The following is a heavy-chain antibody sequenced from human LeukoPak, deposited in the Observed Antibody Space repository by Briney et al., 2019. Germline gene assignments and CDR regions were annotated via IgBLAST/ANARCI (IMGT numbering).Heavy chain of an antibody. J-gene: IGHJ6*04. D-gene: IGHD3-10*01. Sequence: PGRSLRLSCAASGFTFSSYAMHWVRQAPGKGLEWVAVISYDGSNKYYADSVKGRFTISRDNSKNTLYLQMNSLRAEDTAVYYCARDPVVRGVIISPGGYGMDVWGKGTTVTVSS. V-gene: IGHV3-30*04. CDR3: ARDPVVRGVIISPGGYGMDV. CDR2: ISYDGSNK. CDR1: GFTFSSYA.